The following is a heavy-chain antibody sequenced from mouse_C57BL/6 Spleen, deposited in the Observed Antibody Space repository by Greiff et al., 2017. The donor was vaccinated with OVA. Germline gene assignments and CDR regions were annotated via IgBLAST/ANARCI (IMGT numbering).Heavy chain of an antibody. CDR1: GLTFSSYA. CDR2: ISSGGDYL. J-gene: IGHJ1*03. D-gene: IGHD2-5*01. V-gene: IGHV5-9-1*02. CDR3: TRDQSNYGFDV. Sequence: EVKLMESGAGLVKPGGSLKLSCAASGLTFSSYAMSWVRQTPEKRLEWVAYISSGGDYLYYADTVKGRFTISRDNARNTLYLQMSSLKSENTAMYYCTRDQSNYGFDVWGTGTTVTGSS.